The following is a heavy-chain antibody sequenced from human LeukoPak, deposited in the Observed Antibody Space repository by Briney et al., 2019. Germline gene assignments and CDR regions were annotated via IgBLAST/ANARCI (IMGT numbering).Heavy chain of an antibody. CDR2: IYTSGST. J-gene: IGHJ4*02. V-gene: IGHV4-4*07. CDR3: ARERREGYNHYDY. CDR1: GGSISSYY. D-gene: IGHD5-24*01. Sequence: PSQTLSLTCTVSGGSISSYYWSWIRQPAGKGLEWIGGIYTSGSTNYNPSLTSRVTMSVDTSKNQFSLKLSYVTAADTAVYYCARERREGYNHYDYWGQGTLVTVSS.